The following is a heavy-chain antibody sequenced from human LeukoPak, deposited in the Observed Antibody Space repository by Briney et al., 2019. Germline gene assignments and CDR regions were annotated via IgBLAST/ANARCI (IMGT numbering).Heavy chain of an antibody. CDR3: AKVGLVGATRWDAFDI. CDR1: GFTFSSYE. D-gene: IGHD1-26*01. Sequence: GGSLRLSCAASGFTFSSYEMNWVRQAPGKGLEWVSYISSSGSTIYYADSVKGRFTISRDNSKNTLYLQMNSLRAEDTAVYYCAKVGLVGATRWDAFDIWGQGTMVTVSS. V-gene: IGHV3-48*03. CDR2: ISSSGSTI. J-gene: IGHJ3*02.